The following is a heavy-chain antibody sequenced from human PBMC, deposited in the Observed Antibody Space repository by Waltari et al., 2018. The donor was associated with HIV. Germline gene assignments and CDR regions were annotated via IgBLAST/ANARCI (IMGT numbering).Heavy chain of an antibody. J-gene: IGHJ6*02. D-gene: IGHD1-26*01. CDR2: IYSGVRR. V-gene: IGHV3-53*01. CDR3: ARDPRSSGYYGVDV. Sequence: EVQLVESGGGLIETGGSLRLSCAASGFTVSSNYMSWVRQAPGKGLGWVAVIYSGVRRYYADSVKGRFTISRDNSKNTVSLHMNSLRAEDTAVYYCARDPRSSGYYGVDVWGQGTAVTVSS. CDR1: GFTVSSNY.